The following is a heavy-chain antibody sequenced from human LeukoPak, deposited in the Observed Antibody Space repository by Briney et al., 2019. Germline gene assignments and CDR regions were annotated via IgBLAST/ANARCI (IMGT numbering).Heavy chain of an antibody. Sequence: GASLKISCKGSGYSFTSYWIGWVRQMPGKGLEWMGIIYPGDSDTRYSPSFQGQVTISADKSISTAYLQWSSLKASGTAMYYCARYGSFGVVTNAFDYWGQGTLVTVSS. CDR1: GYSFTSYW. J-gene: IGHJ4*02. CDR2: IYPGDSDT. D-gene: IGHD3-3*01. CDR3: ARYGSFGVVTNAFDY. V-gene: IGHV5-51*01.